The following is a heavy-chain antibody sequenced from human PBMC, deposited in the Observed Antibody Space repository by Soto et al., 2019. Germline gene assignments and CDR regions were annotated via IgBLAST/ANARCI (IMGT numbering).Heavy chain of an antibody. CDR2: IYHSGST. Sequence: SETLSLTCAVSGGSISSGGYSWSWIRQPPGKGLEWIGYIYHSGSTYYNPSLKSRVTISVDRSKNQFSLKLSSVTAADTAVYYCARFNSGSYYEAFEIWGQGTMVTVSS. J-gene: IGHJ3*02. CDR3: ARFNSGSYYEAFEI. V-gene: IGHV4-30-2*01. D-gene: IGHD1-26*01. CDR1: GGSISSGGYS.